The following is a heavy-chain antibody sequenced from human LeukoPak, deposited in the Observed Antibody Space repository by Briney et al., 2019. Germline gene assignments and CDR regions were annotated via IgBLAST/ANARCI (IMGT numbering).Heavy chain of an antibody. Sequence: SETLSLTCTVSAGSISSYYWSWIRQPPGKGLEWIGYIYYSGSTNYNPSLKSRVTISVDTSKNQFSLRLSSVTAADTAVYYCARVTGYMIEDYFDYWGRGTLVTVSS. CDR1: AGSISSYY. CDR3: ARVTGYMIEDYFDY. D-gene: IGHD3-22*01. CDR2: IYYSGST. J-gene: IGHJ4*02. V-gene: IGHV4-59*01.